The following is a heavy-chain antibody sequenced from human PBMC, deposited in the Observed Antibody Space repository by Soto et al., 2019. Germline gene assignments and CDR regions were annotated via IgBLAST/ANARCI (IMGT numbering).Heavy chain of an antibody. CDR1: GFTFSNAW. CDR3: TTDPTPFAFGGVIAQGYYYGMDV. CDR2: IKSKTDGGTT. D-gene: IGHD3-16*02. V-gene: IGHV3-15*07. J-gene: IGHJ6*02. Sequence: GGSLRLSCAASGFTFSNAWMNWVRQAPGKGLEWVGRIKSKTDGGTTDYAAPVKGRFTISRDDSKNTLYLQMNSLKTEDTAVYYCTTDPTPFAFGGVIAQGYYYGMDVWGQGTTVTVSS.